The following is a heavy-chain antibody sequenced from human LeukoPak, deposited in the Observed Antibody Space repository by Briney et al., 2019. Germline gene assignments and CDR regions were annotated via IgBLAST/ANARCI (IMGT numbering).Heavy chain of an antibody. Sequence: SETLSLTCTVSGGSISSYYWSWIRQPPGKGLGWIGYIYYSGSTNYNPSLKSRVTISVDTSKNQFSLKLSSVTAADTAVYYCATFSSSTLYYYGMDVWGQGTTVTVSS. CDR3: ATFSSSTLYYYGMDV. V-gene: IGHV4-59*01. D-gene: IGHD6-6*01. CDR1: GGSISSYY. J-gene: IGHJ6*02. CDR2: IYYSGST.